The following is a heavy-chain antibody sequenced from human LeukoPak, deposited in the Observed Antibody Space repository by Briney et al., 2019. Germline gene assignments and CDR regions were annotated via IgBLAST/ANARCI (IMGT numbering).Heavy chain of an antibody. CDR1: GFTFSNAW. CDR2: IISKTDGGTA. Sequence: GGSLRLSCAASGFTFSNAWMSWVRQAPGKGLEWVGRIISKTDGGTADYAGSVKGRFTISRDDSKNTLYLQMNSLKTEDTAVYYCLCHYGDSRDYWGQGTLVTVSS. D-gene: IGHD4-17*01. J-gene: IGHJ4*02. CDR3: LCHYGDSRDY. V-gene: IGHV3-15*01.